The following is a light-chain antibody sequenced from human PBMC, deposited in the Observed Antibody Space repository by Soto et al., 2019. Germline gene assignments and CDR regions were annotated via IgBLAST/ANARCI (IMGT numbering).Light chain of an antibody. CDR2: DAS. Sequence: IVMTQSPATLSVSPGERATLSCRASQSISSKLAWYQQKPGQAPRLLIYDASNRATGIPARFSGSGSGTDFTLTISGLEPEDFAVYYCQQRSNWPWTFGQGTKVDI. CDR3: QQRSNWPWT. CDR1: QSISSK. V-gene: IGKV3-11*01. J-gene: IGKJ1*01.